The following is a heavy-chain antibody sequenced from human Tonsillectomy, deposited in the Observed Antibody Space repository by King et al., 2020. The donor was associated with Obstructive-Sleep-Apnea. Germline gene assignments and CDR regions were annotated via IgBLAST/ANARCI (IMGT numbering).Heavy chain of an antibody. CDR1: GFTFSSYG. CDR2: IRYDGSNK. CDR3: AKGLFGSWYGPYFDY. D-gene: IGHD6-13*01. V-gene: IGHV3-30*02. J-gene: IGHJ4*02. Sequence: VQLVESGGGVVQPGGSLRLSCAASGFTFSSYGMHWVRQAPGKGLEWVAFIRYDGSNKYYADSVKGRFTISRDNSKNTLYLQMNSLRAEDKAVYYCAKGLFGSWYGPYFDYWGQGTLVTVSS.